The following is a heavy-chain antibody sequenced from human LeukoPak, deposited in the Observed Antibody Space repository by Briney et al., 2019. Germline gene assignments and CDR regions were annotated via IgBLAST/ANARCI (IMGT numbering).Heavy chain of an antibody. J-gene: IGHJ6*03. CDR1: GDSVSSNSAA. CDR2: TYYRSKWYN. Sequence: SQTLSLTCAISGDSVSSNSAAWNWIRQSPSRGLEWLGRTYYRSKWYNDYAVSVKSRITINPDTSKNQFSLQLNSVTPEDTAVYYCARWHISSIAARLSSVVGPYYYYMDVWGKGTTVTVSS. D-gene: IGHD6-6*01. V-gene: IGHV6-1*01. CDR3: ARWHISSIAARLSSVVGPYYYYMDV.